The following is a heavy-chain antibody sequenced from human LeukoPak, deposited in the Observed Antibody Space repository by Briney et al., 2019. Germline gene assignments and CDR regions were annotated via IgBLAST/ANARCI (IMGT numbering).Heavy chain of an antibody. D-gene: IGHD5-18*01. CDR3: ASFRGGYSYGYGYYFDY. CDR1: GGSISSRPYY. J-gene: IGHJ4*02. CDR2: ISYSGTT. Sequence: SETLSLTCTVSGGSISSRPYYWGWVRQPPGKGLEWIGTISYSGTTYYSPSLKSRVTISADTSQNQFSLKLSSVTAADTAMYYCASFRGGYSYGYGYYFDYWGQGTLVTVSS. V-gene: IGHV4-39*07.